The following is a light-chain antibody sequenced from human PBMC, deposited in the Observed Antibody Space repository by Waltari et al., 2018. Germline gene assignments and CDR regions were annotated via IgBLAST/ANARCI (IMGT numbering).Light chain of an antibody. CDR1: SYAVGRYNY. V-gene: IGLV2-14*01. J-gene: IGLJ3*02. CDR2: RVT. Sequence: QSALTQPASVSGSPGPSITISCPGTSYAVGRYNYVSWYQQHPNQAPKLILYRVTARPSWVSSRFSGSKSGNTASLTISGLQAEDEAEYHCSSYSSGNTLVLFGGGTKLTVL. CDR3: SSYSSGNTLVL.